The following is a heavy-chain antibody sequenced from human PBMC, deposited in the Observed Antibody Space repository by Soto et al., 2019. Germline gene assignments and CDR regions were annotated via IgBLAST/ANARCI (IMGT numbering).Heavy chain of an antibody. J-gene: IGHJ5*02. V-gene: IGHV4-39*01. CDR1: GGSISSNSYY. CDR2: IYYSGST. D-gene: IGHD5-12*01. Sequence: SXXTLSLPFTVSGGSISSNSYYWGFIRQPPGKGLEWIGSIYYSGSTYYNPSLKSRVTISVDTSKNQFSLKLSSVTAADTAVYYCARRQRLRAEFDPWGQGTLVTVSS. CDR3: ARRQRLRAEFDP.